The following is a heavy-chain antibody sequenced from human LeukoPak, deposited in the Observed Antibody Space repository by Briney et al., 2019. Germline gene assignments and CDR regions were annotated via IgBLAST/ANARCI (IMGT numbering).Heavy chain of an antibody. CDR1: GFTFSSYS. CDR3: ARDRCHITSDY. D-gene: IGHD3-10*01. J-gene: IGHJ4*02. V-gene: IGHV3-21*01. Sequence: KPGGSLRLSWEASGFTFSSYSMNWVLQPPGKGLEWVSSFSSSSTYIYYADSVKGRFTISRDNAKNSVYLQLSSVRAEQSAVYYCARDRCHITSDYWGQGTLVTVSS. CDR2: FSSSSTYI.